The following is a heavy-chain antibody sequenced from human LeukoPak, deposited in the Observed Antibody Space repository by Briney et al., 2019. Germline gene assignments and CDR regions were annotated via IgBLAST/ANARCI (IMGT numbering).Heavy chain of an antibody. V-gene: IGHV3-48*03. CDR1: GFTFSSYE. J-gene: IGHJ6*03. CDR2: ISSSGSTI. CDR3: ARDFRDLCSGGSCSPYYYYYYYMDV. Sequence: QTGGSLRLSCAASGFTFSSYEMNWVRQAPGKGLEWVSYISSSGSTIYYADSVKGRFTISRDNAKNSLYLQMNSLRAEDTAVYYCARDFRDLCSGGSCSPYYYYYYYMDVWGKGTTVTVSS. D-gene: IGHD2-15*01.